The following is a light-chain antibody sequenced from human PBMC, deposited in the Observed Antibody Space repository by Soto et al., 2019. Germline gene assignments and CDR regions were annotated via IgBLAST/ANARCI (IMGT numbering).Light chain of an antibody. CDR2: DVS. Sequence: QSVLTQPASVSGSPGQSITISCTGTGSGVGVFNRVSWYQQHPGKAPKFMIYDVSNRPSGVSDRFSGSKSGNTASLTISGLQAEDEADYYCSSYTTTNTVVFGGGTQLTVL. CDR3: SSYTTTNTVV. CDR1: GSGVGVFNR. J-gene: IGLJ2*01. V-gene: IGLV2-14*01.